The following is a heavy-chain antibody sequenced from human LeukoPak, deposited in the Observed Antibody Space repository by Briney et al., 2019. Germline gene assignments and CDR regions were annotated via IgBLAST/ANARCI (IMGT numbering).Heavy chain of an antibody. V-gene: IGHV3-66*01. J-gene: IGHJ4*02. CDR2: IYSGGST. CDR3: ALGLVTDY. CDR1: GFTVSSNF. Sequence: GGSLRLSCAASGFTVSSNFMSWVRQAPGEGLEWVSVIYSGGSTYYADSVKGRFTISRDNSKNTLYLQMNSLRVEDTAVYYCALGLVTDYWGQGTLVTVSS. D-gene: IGHD3-9*01.